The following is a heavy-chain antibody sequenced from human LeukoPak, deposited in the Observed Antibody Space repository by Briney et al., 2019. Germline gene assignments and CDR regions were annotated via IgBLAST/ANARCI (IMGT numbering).Heavy chain of an antibody. CDR1: GFTFGSSA. CDR3: AKDRGNYILPPDAFDI. CDR2: ISGSGSGGST. Sequence: GGSLRLSCAASGFTFGSSAMSWVRQAPGKGLEWVSNISGSGSGGSTYYADSVKGRFTISRDNSKNTLYLQMNSLRAEDTAVYYCAKDRGNYILPPDAFDIWGQGTMVTVSS. V-gene: IGHV3-23*01. J-gene: IGHJ3*02. D-gene: IGHD1-7*01.